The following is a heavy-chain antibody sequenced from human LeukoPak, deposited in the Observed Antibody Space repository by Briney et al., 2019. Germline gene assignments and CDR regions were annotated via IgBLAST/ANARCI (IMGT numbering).Heavy chain of an antibody. Sequence: ASVKVSCKASGYTFTSYDINWVRQATGQGLEWMGWMNPNSGNTGYAQKFQGRVTITRNTSISTAYIELSSLRSEDTAVYYCARPRRYSSGWYYFDYWGQGTLVTVSS. CDR2: MNPNSGNT. CDR3: ARPRRYSSGWYYFDY. CDR1: GYTFTSYD. V-gene: IGHV1-8*01. D-gene: IGHD6-19*01. J-gene: IGHJ4*02.